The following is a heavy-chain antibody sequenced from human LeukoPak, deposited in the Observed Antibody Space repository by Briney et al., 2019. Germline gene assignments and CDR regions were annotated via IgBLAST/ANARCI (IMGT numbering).Heavy chain of an antibody. CDR1: GDSISSGNSF. J-gene: IGHJ4*02. CDR3: ARQSTSWAIDY. V-gene: IGHV4-39*01. Sequence: SETLSLTCTVSGDSISSGNSFWGWMRQPPGNSLEWIGTIDHSGSTYYNPSLKSRVTISVDTSKNQFSLKLSSVTAADTAVYYCARQSTSWAIDYWGQGTLVTVSS. D-gene: IGHD2-2*01. CDR2: IDHSGST.